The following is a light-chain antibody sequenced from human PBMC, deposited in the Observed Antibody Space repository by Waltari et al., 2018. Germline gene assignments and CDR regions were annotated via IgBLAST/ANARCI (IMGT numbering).Light chain of an antibody. Sequence: QSALTQPPSASGSPGQSVTMSCTGTSGAIGAYNSVTWYRQHPGKVPKLMIYDVNRRPSGVPDRFSGSKSGNTASLTVSGLQPEDEAVYYCNSFAGSDTVVFGGGTTLTVL. V-gene: IGLV2-8*01. J-gene: IGLJ2*01. CDR2: DVN. CDR1: SGAIGAYNS. CDR3: NSFAGSDTVV.